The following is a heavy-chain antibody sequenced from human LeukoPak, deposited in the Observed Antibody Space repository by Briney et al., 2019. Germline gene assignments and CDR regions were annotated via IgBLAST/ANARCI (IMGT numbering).Heavy chain of an antibody. CDR2: IWYDGKNK. J-gene: IGHJ3*02. D-gene: IGHD5-18*01. CDR1: GFSFISYG. V-gene: IGHV3-33*01. CDR3: ARESGYHAGRTPI. Sequence: GGSLRLSCSASGFSFISYGMHWIRQAPGKGLEWVAVIWYDGKNKYYTDSVRGRFTISRDNAKNSLYLQMNSLRAEDTAIYYCARESGYHAGRTPIWGQGTMVTVSS.